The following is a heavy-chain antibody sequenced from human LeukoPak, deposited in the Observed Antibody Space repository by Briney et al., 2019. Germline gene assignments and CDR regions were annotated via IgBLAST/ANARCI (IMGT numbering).Heavy chain of an antibody. CDR1: GYTFTSYY. D-gene: IGHD2-2*01. CDR2: INPSGGST. CDR3: ARTDGVVPAAVGDYMDV. J-gene: IGHJ6*03. Sequence: ASVKVSCKASGYTFTSYYMHWVRQAPGQGLEWMGIINPSGGSTSYAQKFQGRVTITADKSTSTAYMELSSLRSEDTAVYYCARTDGVVPAAVGDYMDVWGKGTTVTISS. V-gene: IGHV1-46*01.